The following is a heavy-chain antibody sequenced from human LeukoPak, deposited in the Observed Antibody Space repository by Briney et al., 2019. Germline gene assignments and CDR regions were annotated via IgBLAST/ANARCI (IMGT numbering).Heavy chain of an antibody. J-gene: IGHJ4*02. Sequence: GGSLRLSCATSGFSFSTQEMTWVRQAPGKGLEWVSYISSNRRTIYYADSVKGRFTISRDNTRNSVFLQLNSLRVEDTGFYYCARGSYTGFDLYFDYWGQGTLVTVSS. D-gene: IGHD5-12*01. CDR2: ISSNRRTI. V-gene: IGHV3-48*03. CDR1: GFSFSTQE. CDR3: ARGSYTGFDLYFDY.